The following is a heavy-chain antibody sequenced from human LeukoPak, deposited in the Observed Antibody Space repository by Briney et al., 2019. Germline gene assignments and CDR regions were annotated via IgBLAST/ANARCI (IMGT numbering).Heavy chain of an antibody. CDR2: ISYDGSNK. D-gene: IGHD3-3*01. J-gene: IGHJ4*02. CDR1: GFTFSSYG. Sequence: GGSLRLSCAASGFTFSSYGMHWVRQAPGKGLEGVAVISYDGSNKYYADSVKGRFTISRDNSKNTLYLQMNSLRAEDTAVYYCAKEKTDVLRFLEWSYFDYWGQGTLVTVSS. CDR3: AKEKTDVLRFLEWSYFDY. V-gene: IGHV3-30*18.